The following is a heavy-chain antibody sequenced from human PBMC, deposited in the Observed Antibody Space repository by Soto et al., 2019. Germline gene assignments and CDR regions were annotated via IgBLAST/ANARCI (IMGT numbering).Heavy chain of an antibody. CDR3: ATALGCRSTSCTLDY. Sequence: QVQLVQSGAEVKKPGSSVKVSCKASGGTFGSYAFSWVRQAPGQGLEWMGGIIPVSGAAHYAPKFQGRVTITADESTSTAYMELSSLSSQDTAVYYCATALGCRSTSCTLDYWGQGTRVIVSS. CDR2: IIPVSGAA. D-gene: IGHD2-2*01. V-gene: IGHV1-69*01. J-gene: IGHJ4*02. CDR1: GGTFGSYA.